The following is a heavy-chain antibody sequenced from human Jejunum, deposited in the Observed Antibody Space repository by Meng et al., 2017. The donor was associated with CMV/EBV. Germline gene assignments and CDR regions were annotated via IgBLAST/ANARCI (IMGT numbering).Heavy chain of an antibody. Sequence: ASGFTINSYAVTWVRQAPRKGLGWVAVMSDDGGSAYYADSVKGRFTISRDNSKNYLYLQMNRLRAEDTAVYYCAREDSLNFLWICDHWGQGTLVTVSS. CDR1: GFTINSYA. J-gene: IGHJ4*02. CDR3: AREDSLNFLWICDH. CDR2: MSDDGGSA. D-gene: IGHD2-2*03. V-gene: IGHV3-23*01.